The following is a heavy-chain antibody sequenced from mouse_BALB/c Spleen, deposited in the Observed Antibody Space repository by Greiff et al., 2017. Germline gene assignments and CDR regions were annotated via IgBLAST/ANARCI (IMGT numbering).Heavy chain of an antibody. CDR2: ISSGGSYT. V-gene: IGHV5-6*01. CDR1: GFTFSSYG. J-gene: IGHJ2*01. Sequence: EVQLVESGGDLVKPGGSLKLSCAASGFTFSSYGMSWVRQTPDKRLEWVATISSGGSYTYYPDSVKGRFIISRDNAKNTLYLQMSSLKSEDTAMYYCARLSDYWGQGTTLTVSS. CDR3: ARLSDY. D-gene: IGHD1-2*01.